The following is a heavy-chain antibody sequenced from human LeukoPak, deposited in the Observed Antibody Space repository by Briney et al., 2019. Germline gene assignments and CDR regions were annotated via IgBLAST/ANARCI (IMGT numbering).Heavy chain of an antibody. CDR2: IRYDGSNK. Sequence: PGGSLRLSCAASGFTFSSYGMHWVRQAPGKGLEWVAFIRYDGSNKYYADSVKGRFTISRDNSKNTLYLQMNSLRAEDTAVYYCAKEDGKEARLRGLFRSHCSSTSCAARAIDYWGQGTLVTVSS. D-gene: IGHD2-2*01. CDR1: GFTFSSYG. V-gene: IGHV3-30*02. J-gene: IGHJ4*02. CDR3: AKEDGKEARLRGLFRSHCSSTSCAARAIDY.